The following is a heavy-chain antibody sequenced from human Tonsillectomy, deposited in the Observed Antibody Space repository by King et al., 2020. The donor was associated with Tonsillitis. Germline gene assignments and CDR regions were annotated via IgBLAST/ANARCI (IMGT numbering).Heavy chain of an antibody. Sequence: VQLVESGGGVVQPGRSLRLSCAASGFTFRSYGMHWVRQAPGKGLEWVAVISYDGSNEYYADSVKGRFTISRDNSKNTLYLQMNSLRAEDTAVYYCARKDYGDYDNYYGMDVWGQGTTVTVSS. V-gene: IGHV3-33*05. J-gene: IGHJ6*02. CDR2: ISYDGSNE. CDR3: ARKDYGDYDNYYGMDV. D-gene: IGHD4-17*01. CDR1: GFTFRSYG.